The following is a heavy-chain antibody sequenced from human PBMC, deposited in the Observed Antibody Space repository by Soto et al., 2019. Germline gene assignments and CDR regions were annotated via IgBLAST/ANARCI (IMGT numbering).Heavy chain of an antibody. CDR3: ARQSCSSTSCFYDY. D-gene: IGHD2-2*01. J-gene: IGHJ4*02. V-gene: IGHV1-2*02. CDR2: LNPNTGAT. Sequence: APVKVSCKTSEYTFTDTYIYWLRQAPEQGLEWMGWLNPNTGATDFEQRFQGRVTLTSDTSISTAYMELSRLTSDETAVFYCARQSCSSTSCFYDYWGPGTLVTVSS. CDR1: EYTFTDTY.